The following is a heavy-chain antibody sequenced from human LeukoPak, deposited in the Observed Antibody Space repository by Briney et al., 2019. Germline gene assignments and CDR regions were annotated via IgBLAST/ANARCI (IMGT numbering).Heavy chain of an antibody. J-gene: IGHJ6*02. CDR1: GGSISSYY. CDR3: AISSPATVVTPVVSYYYGMDV. CDR2: IYSSGST. D-gene: IGHD4-23*01. Sequence: SETLSLTCTVSGGSISSYYWSWIRQPAGKGLEWIGRIYSSGSTDYNPSLKSRVTISVDTSKNQFSLKLSSVTAADTAVYYCAISSPATVVTPVVSYYYGMDVWGQGTTVTVSS. V-gene: IGHV4-4*07.